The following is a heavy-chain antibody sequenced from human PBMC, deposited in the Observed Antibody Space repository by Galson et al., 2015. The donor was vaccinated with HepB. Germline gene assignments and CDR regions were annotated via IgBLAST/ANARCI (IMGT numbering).Heavy chain of an antibody. V-gene: IGHV3-30*04. CDR3: ARDGVGYCSSTSCRNWFDP. CDR2: ISSDGRRK. Sequence: SLRLSCAASGFTFSGYGMQWVRQAPGKGLEWVAVISSDGRRKDYADSVKGRFTISRDIAKNSLYLQMNSLRAEDTAVYYCARDGVGYCSSTSCRNWFDPWGQGALVTVSS. CDR1: GFTFSGYG. D-gene: IGHD2-2*01. J-gene: IGHJ5*02.